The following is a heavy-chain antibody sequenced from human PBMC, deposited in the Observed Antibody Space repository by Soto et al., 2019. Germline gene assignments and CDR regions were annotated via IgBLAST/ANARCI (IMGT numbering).Heavy chain of an antibody. Sequence: VQLVESGGGVVQPGRSLRLSCAASGFTFSDYAMHWVRQAPGKGLEWVAVVSHDGGNPHYAYSEKGRFTISRDSSKNTVSLELTSLSAEDTAAYYCAKGGRQWMVTSDFNYWGQGALVTVSS. J-gene: IGHJ4*02. V-gene: IGHV3-30*18. D-gene: IGHD6-19*01. CDR3: AKGGRQWMVTSDFNY. CDR1: GFTFSDYA. CDR2: VSHDGGNP.